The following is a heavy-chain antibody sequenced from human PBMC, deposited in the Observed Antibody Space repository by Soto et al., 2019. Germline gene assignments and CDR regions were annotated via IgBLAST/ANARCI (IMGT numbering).Heavy chain of an antibody. CDR3: ARLSAGSSGVYYYYGMDV. D-gene: IGHD6-6*01. CDR1: GGSISSSSYY. Sequence: SETLSLTCTVSGGSISSSSYYWGWIRQPPGKGLEWIGSIYYSGSTYYNPSLKSRVTISVDTSKNQFSLKLSSVTAADTAVYYCARLSAGSSGVYYYYGMDVWGQGTTVTV. CDR2: IYYSGST. J-gene: IGHJ6*02. V-gene: IGHV4-39*01.